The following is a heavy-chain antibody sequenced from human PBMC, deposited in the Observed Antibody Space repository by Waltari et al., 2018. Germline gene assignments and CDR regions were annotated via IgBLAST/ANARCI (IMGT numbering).Heavy chain of an antibody. CDR3: ARSPEQWLASFDY. CDR2: MNPTNGGT. D-gene: IGHD6-19*01. J-gene: IGHJ4*02. V-gene: IGHV1-2*04. CDR1: GYTFTGYY. Sequence: QVQLVQSGAEVKKPGASVKVSCKTSGYTFTGYYIHWVRQAPGQGLEWMGWMNPTNGGTNYAQKFHGSVTMTRDTSISTAYLELTRPTSDDTAVYCCARSPEQWLASFDYWGQGALVTVSS.